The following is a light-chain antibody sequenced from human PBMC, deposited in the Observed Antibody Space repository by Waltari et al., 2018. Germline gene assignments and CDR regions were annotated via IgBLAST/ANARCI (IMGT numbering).Light chain of an antibody. V-gene: IGLV1-47*01. CDR3: AAWDDSLSGRV. CDR1: STNIGSTF. J-gene: IGLJ2*01. Sequence: QSVLTQPPSASGTPGQRVTISCSGSSTNIGSTFVYWYQHLPGTAPQLLIHRNNQRPSGVPDRFSGSKSGTSASLVISGLRSEDEGDYYCAAWDDSLSGRVFGEGTKLTVL. CDR2: RNN.